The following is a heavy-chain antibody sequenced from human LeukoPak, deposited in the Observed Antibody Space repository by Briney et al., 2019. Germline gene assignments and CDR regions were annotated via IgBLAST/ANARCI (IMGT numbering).Heavy chain of an antibody. CDR2: ISGSGGST. CDR1: GFTVSSNY. Sequence: GGSLRLSCAASGFTVSSNYMSWVRQAPGKGLEWVSAISGSGGSTYYADSVKGRFTISRDNSKNTLYLQMNSLRAEDTAVYYCAKGTSIVVVPAAWGFDPWGQGTLVTVSS. CDR3: AKGTSIVVVPAAWGFDP. J-gene: IGHJ5*02. V-gene: IGHV3-23*01. D-gene: IGHD2-2*01.